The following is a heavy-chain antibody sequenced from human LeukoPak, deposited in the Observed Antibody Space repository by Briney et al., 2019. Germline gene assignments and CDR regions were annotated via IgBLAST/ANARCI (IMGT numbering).Heavy chain of an antibody. D-gene: IGHD3-22*01. Sequence: PSETLSLTCTVSGGSISSYYWSWIRQPAGKGLEWVGRIYTSGSTNYNPSLKSRVTMSVDTSKNQFSLKLSSVTAADTAVYYCARARGYLAPHYMDVWGKGTTVTVSS. CDR2: IYTSGST. CDR3: ARARGYLAPHYMDV. CDR1: GGSISSYY. J-gene: IGHJ6*03. V-gene: IGHV4-4*07.